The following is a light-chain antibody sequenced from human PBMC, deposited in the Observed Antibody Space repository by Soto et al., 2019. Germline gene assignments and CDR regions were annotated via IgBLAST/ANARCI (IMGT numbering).Light chain of an antibody. J-gene: IGKJ2*01. CDR3: QQYNSYAST. CDR1: RDIGGD. Sequence: ATQMTPSPSALSASVGDRITITSPASRDIGGDLSWYQQKPGKAPTLLIYAAYNLQSGVPSRFRGSRSGTEFTLTVSSLQPEDFATYYCQQYNSYASTFGQGTKVDIK. CDR2: AAY. V-gene: IGKV1-6*01.